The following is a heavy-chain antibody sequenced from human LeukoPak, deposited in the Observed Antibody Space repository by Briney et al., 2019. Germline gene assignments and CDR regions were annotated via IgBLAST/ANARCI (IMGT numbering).Heavy chain of an antibody. CDR1: GYTFTGYY. CDR2: INPDSGDT. Sequence: GASVKVSCKASGYTFTGYYMHWVRQAPGQGLEWMGCINPDSGDTNYAQKFQGRGTMTRDTSINTAYMELSGLRSDDTAVYYCARGWWRSRGVFDIWGKGTMVPVSS. CDR3: ARGWWRSRGVFDI. D-gene: IGHD2-15*01. J-gene: IGHJ3*02. V-gene: IGHV1-2*02.